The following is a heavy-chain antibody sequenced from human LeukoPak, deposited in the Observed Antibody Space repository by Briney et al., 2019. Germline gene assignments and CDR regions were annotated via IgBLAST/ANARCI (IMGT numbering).Heavy chain of an antibody. CDR3: AREGMTTVTTWGREADY. CDR2: ISAYNGNT. V-gene: IGHV1-18*01. D-gene: IGHD4-17*01. Sequence: GASVKVSCKASGGTFSSYAISWVRQAPGQGLEWMGWISAYNGNTNYAQKLQGRVTMTTDTSTSTAYMELRSLRSDDTAVYYCAREGMTTVTTWGREADYWGQGTLVTVSS. CDR1: GGTFSSYA. J-gene: IGHJ4*02.